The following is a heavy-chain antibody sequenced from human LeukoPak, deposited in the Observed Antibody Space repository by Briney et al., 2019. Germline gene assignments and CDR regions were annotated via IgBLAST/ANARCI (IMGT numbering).Heavy chain of an antibody. D-gene: IGHD1-26*01. J-gene: IGHJ4*02. CDR3: ARGRGYTGSPVDY. CDR1: GFTFSIFG. Sequence: GGSLRLSCAASGFTFSIFGMHWVRQAPGKGLEWVAVIWYDGSTTFYADSVKGRFTISRDNAKNTLYLQMNSLRAEDTAVFYCARGRGYTGSPVDYWGQGTLVTVSS. CDR2: IWYDGSTT. V-gene: IGHV3-33*01.